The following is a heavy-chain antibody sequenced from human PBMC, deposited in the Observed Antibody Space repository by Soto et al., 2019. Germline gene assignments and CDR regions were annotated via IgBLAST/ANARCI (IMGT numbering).Heavy chain of an antibody. CDR1: CGSISSGDYY. V-gene: IGHV4-30-4*01. J-gene: IGHJ4*02. D-gene: IGHD5-18*01. Sequence: QVQLQESGPGLVKPSQTLSLTCTVSCGSISSGDYYWSWIRQPPGKGLEWIGYIYYSGSTYYNPTLKSRVTISVDTSKTQFSLKLSSVTAADTAVYCCARALAIQLWFDYWGQGTLVTVSS. CDR2: IYYSGST. CDR3: ARALAIQLWFDY.